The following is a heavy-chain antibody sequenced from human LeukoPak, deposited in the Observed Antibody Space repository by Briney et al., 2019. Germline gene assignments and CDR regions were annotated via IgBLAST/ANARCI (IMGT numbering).Heavy chain of an antibody. Sequence: GGSLRLSCAASGFTFNTYAMTWVRQAPGKGLEWVSAIGGSGGDTYYADSVKGRFTISRDNSKNTLYLQMNSLRAEDTALYYCAKNGGDSYGTGHFDYWGQGTLVAVSS. V-gene: IGHV3-23*01. CDR1: GFTFNTYA. CDR3: AKNGGDSYGTGHFDY. J-gene: IGHJ4*02. D-gene: IGHD5-18*01. CDR2: IGGSGGDT.